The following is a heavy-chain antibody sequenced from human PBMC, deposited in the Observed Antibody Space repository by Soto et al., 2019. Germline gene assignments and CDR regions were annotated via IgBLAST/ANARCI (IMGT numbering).Heavy chain of an antibody. J-gene: IGHJ4*02. CDR1: GGSISSGGYY. V-gene: IGHV4-31*03. CDR3: ARDHGNGDYVGPHIDY. Sequence: QVQLQESGPGLVKPSQTLSLTCTVSGGSISSGGYYWSWIRQHPGKGLEWIGYIYYSGSTYYNPSLKSRVTRSVDTSKNQFSLKLSSVTAADTAVYYCARDHGNGDYVGPHIDYWGQGTLVTVSS. D-gene: IGHD4-17*01. CDR2: IYYSGST.